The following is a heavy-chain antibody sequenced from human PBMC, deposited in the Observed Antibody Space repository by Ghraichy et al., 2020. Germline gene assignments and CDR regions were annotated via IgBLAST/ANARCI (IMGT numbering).Heavy chain of an antibody. D-gene: IGHD3-10*01. Sequence: SQTLSLTCTVSGGSISSGGYYWSWIRQHPGKGLEWIGYIYYSGSTYYNPSLKSRVTISVDTSKNQFSLKLSYVTAADTAVYYCARAGGPPAFFDYWGQGTLVTVSS. CDR2: IYYSGST. CDR1: GGSISSGGYY. J-gene: IGHJ4*02. CDR3: ARAGGPPAFFDY. V-gene: IGHV4-31*03.